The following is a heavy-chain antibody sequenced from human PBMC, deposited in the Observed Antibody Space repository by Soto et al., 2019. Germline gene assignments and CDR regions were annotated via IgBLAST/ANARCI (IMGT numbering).Heavy chain of an antibody. D-gene: IGHD2-8*01. CDR1: GGSISSGGYS. V-gene: IGHV4-30-2*01. J-gene: IGHJ5*01. Sequence: SETLSLTCAVSGGSISSGGYSWSWIRQPPGKGLEWIGYIYHSGSTYYNPSLKSRVTISADRSKNQFSLKLSSVTAADTAVYYCASGAPVRFDSWGQGSLVTVSS. CDR2: IYHSGST. CDR3: ASGAPVRFDS.